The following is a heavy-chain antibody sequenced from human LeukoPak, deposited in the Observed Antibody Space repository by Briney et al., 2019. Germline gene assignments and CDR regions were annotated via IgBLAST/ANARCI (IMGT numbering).Heavy chain of an antibody. J-gene: IGHJ4*02. D-gene: IGHD7-27*01. CDR3: TTDLGLNYYFDY. CDR2: IKSKTDGGTT. Sequence: GGSLRLSCVASGFTFSNAWMRWVRQAPGKGLEWVGRIKSKTDGGTTDYVAPGKGRFTISSEETKNTLYVKMNSQNTEDTALYYCTTDLGLNYYFDYWGQGTLVTVSS. V-gene: IGHV3-15*01. CDR1: GFTFSNAW.